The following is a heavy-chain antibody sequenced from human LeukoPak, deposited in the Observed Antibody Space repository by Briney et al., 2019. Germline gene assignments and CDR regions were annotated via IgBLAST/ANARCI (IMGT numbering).Heavy chain of an antibody. V-gene: IGHV3-30-3*01. CDR3: AKDWSVGATPYYFDY. CDR2: ISYDGSNK. D-gene: IGHD1-26*01. CDR1: GFTFSSYA. Sequence: PGGSLRLSCAASGFTFSSYAMHWVRQAPGKGLEWVAVISYDGSNKYYADSVKGRFTISRDNSKNTLYLQMNSLRAEDTAVYYCAKDWSVGATPYYFDYWGQGTLVTVSS. J-gene: IGHJ4*02.